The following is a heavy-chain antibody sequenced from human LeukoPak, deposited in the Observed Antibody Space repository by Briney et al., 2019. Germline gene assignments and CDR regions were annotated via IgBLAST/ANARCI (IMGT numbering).Heavy chain of an antibody. CDR1: GGSISSHY. CDR3: ARHLSSSWNFDY. Sequence: SETLSLTCTVSGGSISSHYWTWIRQPPGKGLEWIGYIYSSGITNYNPSLTSRLTISVDTSSNQFSLDLRSMTAADTAVYYCARHLSSSWNFDYWGRGALVTVSS. D-gene: IGHD6-13*01. CDR2: IYSSGIT. V-gene: IGHV4-59*08. J-gene: IGHJ4*02.